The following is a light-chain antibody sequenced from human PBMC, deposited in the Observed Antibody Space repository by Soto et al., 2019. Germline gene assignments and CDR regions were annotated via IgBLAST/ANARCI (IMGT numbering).Light chain of an antibody. J-gene: IGKJ5*01. Sequence: DIVMTQSPLSLPVTPGEAASISCRSSQSLLHRNGYNYLDWYLQKPGQSPQLLIYLGSSRASGVPDRFSGSESGTDFTLNISRVEAEDVGLYYCMQALQTPITFGQGTRLEIK. CDR3: MQALQTPIT. CDR1: QSLLHRNGYNY. V-gene: IGKV2-28*01. CDR2: LGS.